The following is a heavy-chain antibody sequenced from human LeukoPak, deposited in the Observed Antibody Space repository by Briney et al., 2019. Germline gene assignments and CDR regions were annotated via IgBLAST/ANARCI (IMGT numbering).Heavy chain of an antibody. CDR1: GNYW. CDR3: VSFYETY. V-gene: IGHV3-74*01. CDR2: NSDGSWT. J-gene: IGHJ4*02. D-gene: IGHD2/OR15-2a*01. Sequence: PGGSLRLSCAASGNYWMHWVRQAPGKGLVRVSHNSDGSWTSYADSVKGRFTISKDNAKNTVYLQMNSLRAEDTAVYYCVSFYETYWGRGTLVTVSS.